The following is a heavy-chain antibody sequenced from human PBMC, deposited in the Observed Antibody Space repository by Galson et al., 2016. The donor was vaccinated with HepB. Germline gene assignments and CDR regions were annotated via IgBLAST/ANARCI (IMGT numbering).Heavy chain of an antibody. CDR1: GASITNYH. CDR2: INFSEGT. CDR3: VRVSEGNWFDP. Sequence: TVSGASITNYHWGWIRQPPGRGLEWIGYINFSEGTYYNPSLKSRVTISLDTSKNHFSLDMSAVTAADTAVYYCVRVSEGNWFDPWGQGTLVTVSS. V-gene: IGHV4-59*01. J-gene: IGHJ5*02.